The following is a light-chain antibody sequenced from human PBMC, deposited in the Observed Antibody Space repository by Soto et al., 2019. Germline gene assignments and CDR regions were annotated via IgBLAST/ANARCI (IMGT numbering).Light chain of an antibody. CDR1: QDISNY. J-gene: IGKJ1*01. V-gene: IGKV1-33*01. CDR3: QQYGA. CDR2: DAS. Sequence: DIQMTQSPSSLSASVGDRVTITCQASQDISNYLNWYQQKPGKAPKLLIYDASNLETGVPSRFSGSGSWTDFTFTISSLQPEDIATYYCQQYGAFGQGTKVEIK.